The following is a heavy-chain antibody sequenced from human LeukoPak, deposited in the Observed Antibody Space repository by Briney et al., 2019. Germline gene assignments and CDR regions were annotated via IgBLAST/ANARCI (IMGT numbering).Heavy chain of an antibody. D-gene: IGHD3-3*01. V-gene: IGHV3-7*01. J-gene: IGHJ6*03. CDR1: GFTFSSYW. CDR2: IKQDGSEK. Sequence: PGGSLRLSCAASGFTFSSYWMSWVRQAPGKGLEWVANIKQDGSEKYYVDSVKGRFTISRDNAKNSLYLQMNSLRAEDTAVYYCARDRYYDFWSGYYPLGLYYYYMAVWGKGTTVTVSS. CDR3: ARDRYYDFWSGYYPLGLYYYYMAV.